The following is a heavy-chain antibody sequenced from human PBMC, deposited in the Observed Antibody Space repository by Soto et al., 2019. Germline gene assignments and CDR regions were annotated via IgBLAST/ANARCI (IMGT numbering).Heavy chain of an antibody. Sequence: SETLSLTCTVSGGSISSYYWSWIRQPPGKGLEWIGYIYYSGSTNYNPSLKSRVTISVDTSKNQFSLKLSSVTAADTAVYYCASRAYSYGEVAFDIWGQGTMVTVS. CDR1: GGSISSYY. D-gene: IGHD5-18*01. J-gene: IGHJ3*02. CDR2: IYYSGST. CDR3: ASRAYSYGEVAFDI. V-gene: IGHV4-59*01.